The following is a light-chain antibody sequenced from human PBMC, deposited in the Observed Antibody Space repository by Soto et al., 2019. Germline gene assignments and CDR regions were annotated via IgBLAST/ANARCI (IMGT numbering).Light chain of an antibody. V-gene: IGLV3-9*01. CDR2: RDS. CDR1: NIGSKN. J-gene: IGLJ2*01. Sequence: SYEPTQPLSVSVALGQTARITCGGNNIGSKNVHWYQQKPGQAPVLVIYRDSSRPSGIPERFSGSISGNTATLTITRAQDGDESDYYCQVWDSSTVVFGGGTKLTVL. CDR3: QVWDSSTVV.